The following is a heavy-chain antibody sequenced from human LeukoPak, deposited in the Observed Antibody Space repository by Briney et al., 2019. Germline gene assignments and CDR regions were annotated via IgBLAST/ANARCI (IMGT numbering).Heavy chain of an antibody. D-gene: IGHD4-23*01. CDR1: GFTFSSYS. J-gene: IGHJ3*02. CDR3: ARDIGGNDLIDAFDI. CDR2: ISSSSSYI. V-gene: IGHV3-21*01. Sequence: GGSLRLSCAASGFTFSSYSMNWVRQAPGKGLEWVSSISSSSSYIYYADSVKGRFTISRDNAKNSLYLQMNSLRAEDTAVYYCARDIGGNDLIDAFDIWGQGTMVTVSS.